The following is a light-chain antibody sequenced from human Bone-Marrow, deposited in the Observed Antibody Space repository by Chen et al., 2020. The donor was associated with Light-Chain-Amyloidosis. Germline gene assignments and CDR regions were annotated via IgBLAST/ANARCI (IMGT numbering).Light chain of an antibody. CDR2: GDS. CDR1: NIGSTS. Sequence: SYVLTQPSSVSVAPVQTATSACGGNNIGSTSVHWYQQTPGQAPLLVVDGDSDRPSGIPERLSGSNSGNTASLTISRVEAGDDADYYCQVWDRSRDRPVFGGGTKLTVL. J-gene: IGLJ3*02. V-gene: IGLV3-21*02. CDR3: QVWDRSRDRPV.